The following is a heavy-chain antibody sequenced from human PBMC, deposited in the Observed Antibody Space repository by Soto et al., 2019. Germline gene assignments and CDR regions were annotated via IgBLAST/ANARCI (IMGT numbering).Heavy chain of an antibody. CDR3: ARDNGIGVVPAAPYGMDV. CDR2: IIPIFGTA. CDR1: GGTFSSYA. V-gene: IGHV1-69*01. Sequence: QVQLVQSGAEVKKPGSSVKVSCKASGGTFSSYAISWVRQAPGQGLEWMGGIIPIFGTANYAQKFQGRVTITADESTSTAYMELSSLRSEDTAVYYCARDNGIGVVPAAPYGMDVWGQGTTVTVSS. D-gene: IGHD2-2*01. J-gene: IGHJ6*02.